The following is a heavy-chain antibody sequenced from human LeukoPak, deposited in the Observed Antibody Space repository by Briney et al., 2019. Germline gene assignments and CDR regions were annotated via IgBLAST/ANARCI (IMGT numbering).Heavy chain of an antibody. CDR1: GFTFSRYA. J-gene: IGHJ3*01. CDR3: AKGPRCSSTSCYSMGAFDF. Sequence: PGGSLRLSCTASGFTFSRYAMTWVRQAPVKGLEWVSAISGSGNSTYYADSVKGRFTISRDNSKNTLYLQMNSLRGEDTAVYYCAKGPRCSSTSCYSMGAFDFWGQGTMVTVSS. V-gene: IGHV3-23*01. D-gene: IGHD2-2*01. CDR2: ISGSGNST.